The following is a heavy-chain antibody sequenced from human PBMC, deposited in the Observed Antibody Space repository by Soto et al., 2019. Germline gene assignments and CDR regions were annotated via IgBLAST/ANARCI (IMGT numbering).Heavy chain of an antibody. CDR1: GFTVSSDH. CDR3: VRENSGWSRAQGY. J-gene: IGHJ4*02. Sequence: GGSLRLSCAASGFTVSSDHMSWARQVPGKGLEWVSTIYVDGRTFYSDSVKGRFTISRDNSENTVDLQMNGLRVEDTATYYCVRENSGWSRAQGYWGQGTLVTVSS. D-gene: IGHD6-19*01. V-gene: IGHV3-66*01. CDR2: IYVDGRT.